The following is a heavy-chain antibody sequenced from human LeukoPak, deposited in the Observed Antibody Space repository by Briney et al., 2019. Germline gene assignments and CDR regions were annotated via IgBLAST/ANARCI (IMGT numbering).Heavy chain of an antibody. Sequence: ASVKISFLVCGYTFTDHFMHWIKQAPGKGLEWVGRLDPEDGETLYAEKFQGRVTITADTSTDTAYMELSGLIPDDTAMYHCVTCTRLDSCIALKFDHWGQGTLVSVSS. J-gene: IGHJ4*02. CDR1: GYTFTDHF. D-gene: IGHD6-13*01. CDR3: VTCTRLDSCIALKFDH. CDR2: LDPEDGET. V-gene: IGHV1-69-2*01.